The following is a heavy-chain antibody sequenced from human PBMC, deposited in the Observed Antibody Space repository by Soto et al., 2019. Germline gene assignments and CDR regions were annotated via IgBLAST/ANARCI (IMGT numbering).Heavy chain of an antibody. CDR2: ISAYNGNT. CDR3: AREGAHYYDSSGPTPLHYYYYGMDV. J-gene: IGHJ6*02. D-gene: IGHD3-22*01. V-gene: IGHV1-18*04. CDR1: GYTFTSYC. Sequence: ASVKVSCKASGYTFTSYCISWVRQAPGQGLEWMGWISAYNGNTNYAQKLQGRVTMTTDTSTSTAYMELRSLRSDDTAVYYCAREGAHYYDSSGPTPLHYYYYGMDVWGQGTTVTVSS.